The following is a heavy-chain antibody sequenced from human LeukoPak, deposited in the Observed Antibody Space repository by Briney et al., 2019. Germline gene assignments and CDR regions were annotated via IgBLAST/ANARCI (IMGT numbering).Heavy chain of an antibody. J-gene: IGHJ4*02. D-gene: IGHD3-22*01. CDR1: GFTFSRYG. Sequence: GGSLRLSCEASGFTFSRYGIHWVRQAPGKGLDWVALISYDGSNTYYADSVKGRFTISRDNSKNTLYLQMNSLRTEDTAVYYCAKEGRAVVTYFDYWGQGTLVTVSS. V-gene: IGHV3-30*18. CDR2: ISYDGSNT. CDR3: AKEGRAVVTYFDY.